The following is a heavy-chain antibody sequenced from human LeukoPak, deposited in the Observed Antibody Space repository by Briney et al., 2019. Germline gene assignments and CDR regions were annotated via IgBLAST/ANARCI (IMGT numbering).Heavy chain of an antibody. CDR3: ARVESSAFDY. Sequence: GGSLRLSCAASGFAFSIYWVTWVRQAPGKGLEWVANIKEDGSEKYYVDSVKGRFTISRDTAKNSLYLQMNSLRAEDTAVYYCARVESSAFDYWGQGTLVTVSS. CDR2: IKEDGSEK. D-gene: IGHD6-6*01. CDR1: GFAFSIYW. V-gene: IGHV3-7*01. J-gene: IGHJ4*02.